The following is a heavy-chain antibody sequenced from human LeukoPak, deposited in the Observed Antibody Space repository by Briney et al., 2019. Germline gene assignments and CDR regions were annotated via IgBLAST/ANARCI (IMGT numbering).Heavy chain of an antibody. CDR1: GFTFSSYG. V-gene: IGHV3-30*18. Sequence: PGGSLRLSCAASGFTFSSYGMHWARQAPGKGLEWVAVISYDGSNKYYADSVKGRFTISRDNSKNTLYLQMNSLRAEDTAMYYCAKDLSSGSYYFDYWGQGTLVTVSS. D-gene: IGHD3-22*01. J-gene: IGHJ4*02. CDR2: ISYDGSNK. CDR3: AKDLSSGSYYFDY.